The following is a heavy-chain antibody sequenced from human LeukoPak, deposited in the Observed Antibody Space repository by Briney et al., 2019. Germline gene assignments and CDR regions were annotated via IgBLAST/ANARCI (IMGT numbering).Heavy chain of an antibody. J-gene: IGHJ4*02. CDR3: ARDPSDYGDYMREDS. CDR1: GYTFTGYY. D-gene: IGHD4-17*01. V-gene: IGHV1-2*02. Sequence: ASVKVSCKASGYTFTGYYMHWVRQAPGQGLGWMGWINPNSGGTNYAQKFQGRVTMTRDTSISTAYMELSRLRSDDTAVYYCARDPSDYGDYMREDSWGQGTLVTVSS. CDR2: INPNSGGT.